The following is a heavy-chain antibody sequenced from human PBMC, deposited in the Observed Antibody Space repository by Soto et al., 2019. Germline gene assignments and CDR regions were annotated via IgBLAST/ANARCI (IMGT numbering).Heavy chain of an antibody. Sequence: EVQMLESGGGLVQPGGSLRLSCAASGFTFAGYAMSWVRQAPGKGLEWVSSVSGTGTSTYYADSVKGRFTISRYNSKNTLFLQMNNLRAEDTAVYYCAKDIDMWYFALWGRGTLVTVSS. CDR2: VSGTGTST. CDR1: GFTFAGYA. CDR3: AKDIDMWYFAL. V-gene: IGHV3-23*01. J-gene: IGHJ2*01.